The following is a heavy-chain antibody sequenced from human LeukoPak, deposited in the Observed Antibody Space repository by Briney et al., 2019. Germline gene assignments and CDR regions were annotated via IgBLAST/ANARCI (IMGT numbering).Heavy chain of an antibody. CDR3: ARRRFRRVAAALDY. J-gene: IGHJ4*02. CDR1: GGSFSGYY. CDR2: IYYNGGT. D-gene: IGHD6-13*01. Sequence: SETLSLTCAVYGGSFSGYYWGWIRQPPGKGLEWIGNIYYNGGTYYNPSLKSRVTISVDTSKNQFSLKLSSVTAADTAVYYCARRRFRRVAAALDYWGQGTLVTVSS. V-gene: IGHV4-34*01.